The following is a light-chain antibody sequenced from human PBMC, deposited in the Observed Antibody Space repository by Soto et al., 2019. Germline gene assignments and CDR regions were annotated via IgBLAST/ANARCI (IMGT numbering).Light chain of an antibody. Sequence: EIVLTQSPGTLSLSPGERATLSCRASQSVISNYLAWYQQKPGQAPRVLIYGASSRSAGIPDRFSGSGSGTDFTLTISRLEPEDFAVYYCQQYGRSPSTCGQGNKGDIK. J-gene: IGKJ1*01. CDR3: QQYGRSPST. CDR1: QSVISNY. V-gene: IGKV3-20*01. CDR2: GAS.